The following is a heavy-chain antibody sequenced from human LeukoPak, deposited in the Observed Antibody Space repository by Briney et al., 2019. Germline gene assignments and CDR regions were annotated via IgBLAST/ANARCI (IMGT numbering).Heavy chain of an antibody. D-gene: IGHD3-16*01. V-gene: IGHV3-7*01. J-gene: IGHJ4*02. CDR1: GFTFSTYS. Sequence: GGSLRLSCAASGFTFSTYSMNWVRQAPGKGLEWVATIKPDGSEGSYVDSVIGRFTISRDNAEKSLFLRMINLRAEDTAVYYCARDRAYKTFDYWGQGALVTVSS. CDR2: IKPDGSEG. CDR3: ARDRAYKTFDY.